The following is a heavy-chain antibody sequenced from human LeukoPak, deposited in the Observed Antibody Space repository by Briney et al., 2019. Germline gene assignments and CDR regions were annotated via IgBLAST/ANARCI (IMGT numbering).Heavy chain of an antibody. J-gene: IGHJ3*02. CDR3: ARDLSSSVAFDI. Sequence: SETLSLTCTVSGGSISSSSFYWGWIRQPPGKGLEWIGSIYYSGTTYYNPYLKSRVTISIDTSKNRFSLKLSSVTAADTAVYYCARDLSSSVAFDIWGQGTMVTVSS. V-gene: IGHV4-39*07. CDR2: IYYSGTT. D-gene: IGHD6-6*01. CDR1: GGSISSSSFY.